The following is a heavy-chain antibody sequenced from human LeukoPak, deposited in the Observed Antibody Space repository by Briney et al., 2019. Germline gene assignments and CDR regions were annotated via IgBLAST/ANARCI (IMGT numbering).Heavy chain of an antibody. V-gene: IGHV3-48*03. CDR3: AELGITMVGGV. CDR1: GFTFSSYE. CDR2: ISSSGSTI. Sequence: GGSLRLSCAASGFTFSSYEMNWVRQAPGKGLKWVSYISSSGSTIYYADSVKGRFTISRDNAKNSLYLQMNSLRAEDTAVYYCAELGITMVGGVWGKGTTVTISS. D-gene: IGHD3-10*02. J-gene: IGHJ6*04.